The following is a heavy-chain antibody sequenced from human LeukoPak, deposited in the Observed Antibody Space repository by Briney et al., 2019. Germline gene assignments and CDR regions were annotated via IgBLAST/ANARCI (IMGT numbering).Heavy chain of an antibody. CDR1: GFTFSSYS. Sequence: PGGSLRLSCAASGFTFSSYSMNWVRQAPGKGLEWVSSISSSSSYIYYADSVKGRFTISRDNAKNSLYLQMNSLRAEDTAVYYCARADLYCSSSGCARRAFDICGQGTMVTVSS. CDR3: ARADLYCSSSGCARRAFDI. V-gene: IGHV3-21*01. J-gene: IGHJ3*02. CDR2: ISSSSSYI. D-gene: IGHD3-22*01.